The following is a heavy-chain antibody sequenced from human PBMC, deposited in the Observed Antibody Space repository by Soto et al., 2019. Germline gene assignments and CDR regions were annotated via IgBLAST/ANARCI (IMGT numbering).Heavy chain of an antibody. D-gene: IGHD2-2*01. V-gene: IGHV4-34*01. J-gene: IGHJ4*02. CDR2: INHSGST. CDR3: ARGNRRYPGYCSSTSCPYYFDY. CDR1: GGSFSGYY. Sequence: PSETLSLTCAVYGGSFSGYYWSWIRQPPGKGLEWIGEINHSGSTNYNPSLKSRVTISVDTSKNQFSLKLSSVTAADTAVYYCARGNRRYPGYCSSTSCPYYFDYWGQGTLVTVSS.